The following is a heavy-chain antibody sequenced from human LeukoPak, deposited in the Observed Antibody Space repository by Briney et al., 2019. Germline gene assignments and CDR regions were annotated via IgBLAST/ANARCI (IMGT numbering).Heavy chain of an antibody. J-gene: IGHJ4*02. CDR1: GFTFTSYA. CDR3: AKLKQWQPQRYFFEY. D-gene: IGHD6-19*01. CDR2: FSGASST. Sequence: GGSLRLSCAASGFTFTSYAMSWVRQAPGKGLEWVSTFSGASSTSYADAVKGRVTISRDNSKNILYLQMNSLRAEDTAIYYCAKLKQWQPQRYFFEYWGQGALVTVAS. V-gene: IGHV3-23*01.